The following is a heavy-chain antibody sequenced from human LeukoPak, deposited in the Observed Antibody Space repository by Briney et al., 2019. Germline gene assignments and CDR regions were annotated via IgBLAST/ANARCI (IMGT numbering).Heavy chain of an antibody. V-gene: IGHV4-30-2*01. Sequence: TLSLTCGISGDSIDRGGYSWSWMRQPPGRGLGWIGTISPSGITYYTASLRGRVTISKDTSQDQFSLALTSVTAADTALYFCARLSYSYYFDFWGRGSLVTVSS. CDR2: ISPSGIT. J-gene: IGHJ4*02. CDR3: ARLSYSYYFDF. CDR1: GDSIDRGGYS. D-gene: IGHD3-16*02.